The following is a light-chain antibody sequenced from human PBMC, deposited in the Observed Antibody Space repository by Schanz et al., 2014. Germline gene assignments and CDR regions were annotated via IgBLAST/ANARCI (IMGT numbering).Light chain of an antibody. CDR1: QSVSSS. V-gene: IGKV3-15*01. Sequence: ETVMTQSPGTLSVSPGERATLSCRASQSVSSSLAWYQQKPGQAPRLLIYSASTRAAGIPARFSGSGSGTEFTLTISSLQSEDFALYYCQQYHDWWTFGQGTKVEIK. CDR2: SAS. CDR3: QQYHDWWT. J-gene: IGKJ1*01.